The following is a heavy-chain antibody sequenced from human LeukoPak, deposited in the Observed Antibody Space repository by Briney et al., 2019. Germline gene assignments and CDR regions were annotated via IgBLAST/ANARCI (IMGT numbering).Heavy chain of an antibody. V-gene: IGHV3-9*01. CDR3: TKAYGSGSYTSPFDY. Sequence: GGSLRLSCAASGFTFDDYAMHWVRQAPGKGLGWVSGISWNSGRIGYADSVKGRFTISRDNAKNSLYLQMNSLRPEDTAFYYCTKAYGSGSYTSPFDYWGQGTLVTVSS. CDR2: ISWNSGRI. CDR1: GFTFDDYA. J-gene: IGHJ4*02. D-gene: IGHD3-10*01.